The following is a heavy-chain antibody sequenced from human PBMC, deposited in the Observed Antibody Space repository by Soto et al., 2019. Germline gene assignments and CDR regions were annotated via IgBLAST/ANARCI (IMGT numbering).Heavy chain of an antibody. CDR3: ARDTMVDAFDI. V-gene: IGHV4-30-4*01. J-gene: IGHJ3*02. CDR2: IYYSGST. Sequence: PSETLSLTXTVSGGSISSGDYYWSWIRQPPGKGLEWIGYIYYSGSTYYNPSLKSRVTISVDTSKNQFSLKLSSVTAADTAVYYCARDTMVDAFDIWGQGTMVTVSS. D-gene: IGHD3-10*01. CDR1: GGSISSGDYY.